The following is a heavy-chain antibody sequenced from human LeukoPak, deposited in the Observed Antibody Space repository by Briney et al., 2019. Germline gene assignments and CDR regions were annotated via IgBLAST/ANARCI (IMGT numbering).Heavy chain of an antibody. V-gene: IGHV1-69*04. CDR2: IIPILGMA. CDR3: ATDFPALYCSSTSCYN. J-gene: IGHJ4*02. D-gene: IGHD2-2*02. CDR1: EGTFSTYA. Sequence: ASVKVSCKASEGTFSTYAISWVRQAPGQGLEWMGRIIPILGMANYAQKFQGRVTITADKSTSTAYMELSSLRSEDTAVYYCATDFPALYCSSTSCYNWGQGTLVTVPS.